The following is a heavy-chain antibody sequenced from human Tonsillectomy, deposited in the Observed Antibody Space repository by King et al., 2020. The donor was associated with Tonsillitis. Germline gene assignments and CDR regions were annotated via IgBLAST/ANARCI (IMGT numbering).Heavy chain of an antibody. D-gene: IGHD2-2*01. CDR1: GYIFTDYY. Sequence: VQLVESGAEVKKPGASVKVPCKASGYIFTDYYTHWVRQAPGQGLEWMGWINPNTGGSNSAQKFQGRVTLTRDTSIGTAYMELSRLNSDDTAVYYCARALDNIVVVSAATLFYWGQGTLVTVSS. CDR3: ARALDNIVVVSAATLFY. CDR2: INPNTGGS. V-gene: IGHV1-2*02. J-gene: IGHJ4*02.